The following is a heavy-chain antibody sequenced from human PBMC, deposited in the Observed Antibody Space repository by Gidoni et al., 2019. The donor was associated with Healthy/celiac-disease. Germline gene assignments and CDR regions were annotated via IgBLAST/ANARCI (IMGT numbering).Heavy chain of an antibody. V-gene: IGHV3-30-3*01. Sequence: GLEWVAVISYDGSNKYYADSVKGRFTISRDNSKNTLYLQMNSLRAEDTAVYYCARGPSLIPKFDYWGQGTLVTVSS. CDR2: ISYDGSNK. CDR3: ARGPSLIPKFDY. D-gene: IGHD2-15*01. J-gene: IGHJ4*02.